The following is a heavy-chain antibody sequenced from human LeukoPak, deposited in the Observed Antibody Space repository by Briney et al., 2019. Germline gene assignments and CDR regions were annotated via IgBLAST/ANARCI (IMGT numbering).Heavy chain of an antibody. J-gene: IGHJ4*02. Sequence: GASVNVSCKASGYTFTSYYMHWVRQAPGQGLEWMGIINPSGGSTSYAQKFQGRVTMTRDTSTSTVYMELSSLRSDDTAVYYCASVGITGTTPSVDYWGQGTLVTVSS. D-gene: IGHD1-7*01. V-gene: IGHV1-46*01. CDR3: ASVGITGTTPSVDY. CDR1: GYTFTSYY. CDR2: INPSGGST.